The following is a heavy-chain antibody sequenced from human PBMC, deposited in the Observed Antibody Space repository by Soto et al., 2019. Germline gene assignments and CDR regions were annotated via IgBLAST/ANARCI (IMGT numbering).Heavy chain of an antibody. V-gene: IGHV3-7*01. CDR1: EFTFDKYY. J-gene: IGHJ6*02. D-gene: IGHD1-20*01. CDR3: ARGNWNYYYGMDV. Sequence: GGSLRLSCAASEFTFDKYYMTWVRQAPGKGPEWVANIKPDGSEQYYVDSVKGRFTISRDNANNSLYLQMNSLRAEDTAVYFCARGNWNYYYGMDVWGQGTTVTVSS. CDR2: IKPDGSEQ.